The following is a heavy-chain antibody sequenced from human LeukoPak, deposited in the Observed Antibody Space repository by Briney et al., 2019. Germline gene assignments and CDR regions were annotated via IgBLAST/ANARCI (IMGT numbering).Heavy chain of an antibody. Sequence: GGSLRLSCAASGFTFSSYSMNWVREAPGKGLEWVSYISRSSSTIYYADSVKGRFTISRDNAKNSLYLQMNSLRAEDTAVYYCARDGVVRGAGDYWGQGTLVTVSS. CDR2: ISRSSSTI. D-gene: IGHD3-10*01. CDR1: GFTFSSYS. J-gene: IGHJ4*02. V-gene: IGHV3-48*01. CDR3: ARDGVVRGAGDY.